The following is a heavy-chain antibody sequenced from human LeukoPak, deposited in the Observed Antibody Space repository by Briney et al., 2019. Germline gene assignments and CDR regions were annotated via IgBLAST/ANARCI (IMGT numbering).Heavy chain of an antibody. D-gene: IGHD4-17*01. CDR3: ASAEVPVFWGTINPTVTTGPFDS. CDR2: ITYDGYYK. Sequence: PGTSLRLSCAASGFTFTSYGMHWVRQAPGKGLEWVALITYDGYYKYYSDSVKGRFTISSDTSKNTLYLQMNSLRAEDTAVYYCASAEVPVFWGTINPTVTTGPFDSWGQGSLVTVSS. J-gene: IGHJ4*02. CDR1: GFTFTSYG. V-gene: IGHV3-30*03.